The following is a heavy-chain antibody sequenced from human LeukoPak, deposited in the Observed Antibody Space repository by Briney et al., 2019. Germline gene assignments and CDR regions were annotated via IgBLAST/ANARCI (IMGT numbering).Heavy chain of an antibody. CDR3: ARESRIAARPDDY. V-gene: IGHV3-21*01. CDR2: ISRSSSYI. CDR1: GFTFSSYS. D-gene: IGHD6-6*01. Sequence: GGSLRLSCAASGFTFSSYSMNWVRQAPGKGLEWVSSISRSSSYIYYADSVKGRFTISRDNAKNSLYLQMNSLRAEDTAVYYCARESRIAARPDDYWGQGTLVTVSS. J-gene: IGHJ4*02.